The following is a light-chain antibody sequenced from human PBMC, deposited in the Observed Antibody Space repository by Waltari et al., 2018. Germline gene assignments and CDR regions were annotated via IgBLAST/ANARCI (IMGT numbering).Light chain of an antibody. V-gene: IGKV3-20*01. CDR3: QKYGTLPAT. CDR1: QSVSKY. Sequence: EIVLTQSPGTLSLSPGERATLSCRASQSVSKYLAWYQQKTGQAPRLLIYDASIRATGIPDRFSGSGCVTDFSLTISSLEPEDFAVYYCQKYGTLPATFGQGTKVQ. J-gene: IGKJ1*01. CDR2: DAS.